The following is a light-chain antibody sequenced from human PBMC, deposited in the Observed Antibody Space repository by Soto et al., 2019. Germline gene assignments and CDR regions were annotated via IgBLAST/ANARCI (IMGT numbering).Light chain of an antibody. V-gene: IGKV1-8*01. CDR3: QQVKTYPRT. J-gene: IGKJ4*01. CDR2: AAS. Sequence: AIRMTQSPSSLSASTGDRVTITCRASQGISSYLAWYQQTPGKAPKLLIYAASTLQSGVPSRFSGSGSGTDFTLTISCLQSEDFATYYCQQVKTYPRTFGGGTKVDIK. CDR1: QGISSY.